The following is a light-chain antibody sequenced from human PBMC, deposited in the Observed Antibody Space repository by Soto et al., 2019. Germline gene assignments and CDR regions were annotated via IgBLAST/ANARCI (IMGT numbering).Light chain of an antibody. CDR3: QQYDTFPWA. V-gene: IGKV1-5*01. CDR1: QSVGTW. CDR2: DAS. Sequence: DLQMTQSPSALSASVGDRVIITCRASQSVGTWLAWYQQKPGKAPKLLLFDASSLESGVPFRFSGSGSGTEFTLTISSLQPDDLGTYYCQQYDTFPWAFGQGTTVEIK. J-gene: IGKJ1*01.